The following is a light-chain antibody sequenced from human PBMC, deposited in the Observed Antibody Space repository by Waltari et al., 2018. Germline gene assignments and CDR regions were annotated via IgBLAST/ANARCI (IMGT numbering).Light chain of an antibody. CDR1: SSDVGAYNY. CDR3: SSSTSSTTRV. J-gene: IGLJ3*02. V-gene: IGLV2-14*03. CDR2: DVR. Sequence: QSALTQPASVSASPGQSITISCTGTSSDVGAYNYVSWYQQHPGKTPNLKMYDVRIRPSGVSNRVAGSKSGNTASLTISGLQADDEADYYCSSSTSSTTRVFGGGTRLTVL.